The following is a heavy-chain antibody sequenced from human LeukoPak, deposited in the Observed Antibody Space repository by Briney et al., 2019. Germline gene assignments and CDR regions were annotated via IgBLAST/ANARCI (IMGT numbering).Heavy chain of an antibody. J-gene: IGHJ4*02. CDR2: INPYSGGT. CDR1: GYTFTGSH. CDR3: ARVIVAWSPIEALGY. Sequence: ASVKVSCKASGYTFTGSHIHWVRQAPGQGLEWLGWINPYSGGTNYALKFQGRVTMTRDTSIFTAYLELTSLRSDDTAVYYCARVIVAWSPIEALGYWGQGTLVTVSS. V-gene: IGHV1-2*02. D-gene: IGHD2-21*01.